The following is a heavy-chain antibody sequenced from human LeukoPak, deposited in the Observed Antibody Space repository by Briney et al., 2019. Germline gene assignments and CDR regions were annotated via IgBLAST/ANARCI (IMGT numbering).Heavy chain of an antibody. CDR2: IKQGGSER. V-gene: IGHV3-7*01. CDR3: ARDTMARGGGAFDI. Sequence: GGSLRLSCAASGFTFSSYWMTWVRQAPGKGLEWVANIKQGGSERYSVDSVKGRFTISRDNAKNSLYLQMNSLRAEDTAVYYCARDTMARGGGAFDIWGQGTMVTVSS. J-gene: IGHJ3*02. D-gene: IGHD3-10*01. CDR1: GFTFSSYW.